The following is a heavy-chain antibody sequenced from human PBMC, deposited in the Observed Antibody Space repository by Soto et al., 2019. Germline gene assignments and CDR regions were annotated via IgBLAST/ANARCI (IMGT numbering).Heavy chain of an antibody. CDR3: AKSLGSSGWYSSFTTDY. Sequence: GGSLRLSCAASGFTFDDYAMHWVRQAPGKGLEWVSGISWNSGSIGYADSVKGRFTISRDNAKNSLYLQMNSLRAEDTALYYCAKSLGSSGWYSSFTTDYWGQGTLVTVSS. J-gene: IGHJ4*02. CDR2: ISWNSGSI. V-gene: IGHV3-9*01. CDR1: GFTFDDYA. D-gene: IGHD6-19*01.